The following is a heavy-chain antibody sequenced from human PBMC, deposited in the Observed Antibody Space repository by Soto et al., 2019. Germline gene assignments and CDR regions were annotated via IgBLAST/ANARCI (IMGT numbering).Heavy chain of an antibody. J-gene: IGHJ6*02. CDR2: VHHSWGS. V-gene: IGHV4-59*08. D-gene: IGHD3-10*01. CDR1: GGSISSYY. CDR3: ARQGFGPLHGLVDV. Sequence: QVQLQESGPGLVKPSETLSLSCTVSGGSISSYYWSWFRQSPGKRMEWIGYVHHSWGSSYNPSLRSRVAISLDTSKSKFSLKLTSVTATDTAVYYCARQGFGPLHGLVDVWGQGTTVTVSS.